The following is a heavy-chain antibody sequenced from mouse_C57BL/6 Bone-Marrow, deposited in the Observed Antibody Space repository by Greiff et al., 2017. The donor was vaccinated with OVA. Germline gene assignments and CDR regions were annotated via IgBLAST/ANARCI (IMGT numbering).Heavy chain of an antibody. Sequence: VQLQQSGAELVKPGASVQLSCKASGYTFTSYWMHWVKQRHGQGLEWIGMINPNSGSINYNEKFKSKATLTVDKSSSTAYMQLSSLSSEDSAVYYCARRTVYYFDYWGQGTTLTVSS. D-gene: IGHD4-1*01. J-gene: IGHJ2*01. CDR2: INPNSGSI. V-gene: IGHV1-64*01. CDR1: GYTFTSYW. CDR3: ARRTVYYFDY.